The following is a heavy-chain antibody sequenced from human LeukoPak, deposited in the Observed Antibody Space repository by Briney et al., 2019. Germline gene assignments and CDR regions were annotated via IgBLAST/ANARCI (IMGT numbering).Heavy chain of an antibody. V-gene: IGHV4-39*07. CDR2: IYHSGST. CDR3: ARVPRGRNSPFDY. D-gene: IGHD3-10*01. CDR1: GGSINNSSYY. J-gene: IGHJ4*02. Sequence: PSETLSLTCTVSGGSINNSSYYWGWIRQPPGKGLEWIGSIYHSGSTYYNPSLKSRVTISVDTSKNQFSLKLSSVTAADTAVYYCARVPRGRNSPFDYWGQGTLVTVSS.